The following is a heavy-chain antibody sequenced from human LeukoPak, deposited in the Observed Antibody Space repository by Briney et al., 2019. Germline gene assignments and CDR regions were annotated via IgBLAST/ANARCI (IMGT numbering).Heavy chain of an antibody. CDR1: GGSISSYY. J-gene: IGHJ4*02. CDR3: ASEHYYGSGSYYSY. D-gene: IGHD3-10*01. CDR2: IYTSGST. Sequence: SETLSLTCTVSGGSISSYYWSWIRRPAGKGLEWIGRIYTSGSTNYNPSLKSRVTMSVDTSKNQFSLKLSSVTAADTAVYYCASEHYYGSGSYYSYWGQGTLVTVSS. V-gene: IGHV4-4*07.